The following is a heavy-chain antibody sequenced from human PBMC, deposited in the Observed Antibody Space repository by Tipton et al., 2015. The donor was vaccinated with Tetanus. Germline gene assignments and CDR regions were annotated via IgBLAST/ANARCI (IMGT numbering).Heavy chain of an antibody. CDR2: NGGYNGDT. J-gene: IGHJ4*02. V-gene: IGHV1-18*01. D-gene: IGHD6-19*01. CDR1: GYTLTSYG. CDR3: ARLVRQWLVPEDF. Sequence: QLVQSGPEVKKPGASVKVSCKASGYTLTSYGINWVRQAPGQGLEWMGWNGGYNGDTNYAQKFQGRVTMTTDTSTNTAYMELRSLRSDDTAVYYCARLVRQWLVPEDFWGQGTLVIVSS.